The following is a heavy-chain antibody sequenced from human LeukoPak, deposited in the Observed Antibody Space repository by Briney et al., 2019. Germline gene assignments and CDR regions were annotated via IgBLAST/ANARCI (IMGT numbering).Heavy chain of an antibody. D-gene: IGHD6-19*01. CDR3: ARDPGAVAGFLDNWFDP. CDR1: GGSISSSSYY. J-gene: IGHJ5*02. Sequence: SETLSLTCTVSGGSISSSSYYWGWIRQPPGKGLEWIGSIYYSGSTYYNPSLKSRVTISVDTSKNQFSLKLSSVTAADTAVYYCARDPGAVAGFLDNWFDPWGQGTLVTVSS. CDR2: IYYSGST. V-gene: IGHV4-39*07.